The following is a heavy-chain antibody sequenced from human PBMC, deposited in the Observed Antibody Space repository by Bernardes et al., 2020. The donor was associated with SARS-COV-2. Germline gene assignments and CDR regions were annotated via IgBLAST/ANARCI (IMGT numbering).Heavy chain of an antibody. CDR1: GASISRGSYY. D-gene: IGHD3-9*01. J-gene: IGHJ6*02. V-gene: IGHV4-61*02. CDR3: ARTYYEILTGYYSYHGMDV. Sequence: SKTLSLTCSVSGASISRGSYYWSWIRQPAGKGLEWIGRIFSGGSTDYNPSLKSRVTISTDKSKSQFSLKLSSVTAADTAIYYCARTYYEILTGYYSYHGMDVWGQGTTVTVSS. CDR2: IFSGGST.